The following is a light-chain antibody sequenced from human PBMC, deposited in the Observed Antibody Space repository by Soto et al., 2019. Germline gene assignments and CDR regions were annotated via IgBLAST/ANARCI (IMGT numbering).Light chain of an antibody. CDR2: AAS. CDR3: LQNYDSWT. V-gene: IGKV1-6*01. Sequence: AIQMTQSPSSLSASVGDRVTITCRASQGIRYDLSWYQQKPGKAPKLLIYAASSLQSGVPSRFSGSGSGTDFNLTVSSLRPEDFATYYCLQNYDSWTFGPGTKVEVK. CDR1: QGIRYD. J-gene: IGKJ1*01.